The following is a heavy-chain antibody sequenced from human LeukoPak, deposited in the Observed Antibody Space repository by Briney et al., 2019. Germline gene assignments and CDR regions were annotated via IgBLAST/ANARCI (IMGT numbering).Heavy chain of an antibody. CDR1: GGSISSYY. CDR2: IYNSGNT. J-gene: IGHJ5*02. CDR3: ARGPVTTSGNCFDP. Sequence: SETLSLTCTVSGGSISSYYWSWFRQPPGKGLEWIGYIYNSGNTNYNPSLKSRVTIPVDTSTNQFSLRLSSVTAADTAEYYCARGPVTTSGNCFDPWGQGTLVTVSS. V-gene: IGHV4-59*08. D-gene: IGHD4-17*01.